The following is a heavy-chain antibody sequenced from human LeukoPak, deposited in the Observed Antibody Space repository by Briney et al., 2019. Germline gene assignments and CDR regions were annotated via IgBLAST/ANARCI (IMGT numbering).Heavy chain of an antibody. Sequence: GGSLRLSCAASGFTFSNAWMSWVRQAPGKGLEWVGRIKSKTDGGTTDYAAPVKGRFTISRDDSKNTLYLQMNSLKTEDTAVYYCAREGMVYASDYWGQGTLVTVSS. V-gene: IGHV3-15*01. CDR1: GFTFSNAW. CDR3: AREGMVYASDY. D-gene: IGHD2-8*01. J-gene: IGHJ4*02. CDR2: IKSKTDGGTT.